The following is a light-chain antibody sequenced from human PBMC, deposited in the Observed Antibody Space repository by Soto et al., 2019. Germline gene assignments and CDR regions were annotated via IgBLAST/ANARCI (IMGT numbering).Light chain of an antibody. CDR1: SSDVGTYNR. V-gene: IGLV2-18*01. J-gene: IGLJ1*01. CDR3: SLNTNSSTYV. CDR2: EFN. Sequence: QSALTQPPSGSGSPGQSVTISCTGTSSDVGTYNRVSWYQKPPGRAPTLMIYEFNNRPSGVRDRFSGSYCGNEASLPISGLQAEDEADYYCSLNTNSSTYVFGTGTKVTVL.